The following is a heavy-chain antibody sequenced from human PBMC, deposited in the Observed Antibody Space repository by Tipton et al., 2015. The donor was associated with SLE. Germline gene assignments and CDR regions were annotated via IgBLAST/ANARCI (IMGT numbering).Heavy chain of an antibody. CDR1: GGSISSYY. V-gene: IGHV4-59*01. Sequence: TLSLTCTVSGGSISSYYWSWIRQTPGKGLEWIGYIYYSGSTNYNPSLKSRVTISVDTSKNQFSLKLSSVTAADTAVYYCARDRGQRGAFDIWGQGTMVTVSS. D-gene: IGHD6-25*01. J-gene: IGHJ3*02. CDR3: ARDRGQRGAFDI. CDR2: IYYSGST.